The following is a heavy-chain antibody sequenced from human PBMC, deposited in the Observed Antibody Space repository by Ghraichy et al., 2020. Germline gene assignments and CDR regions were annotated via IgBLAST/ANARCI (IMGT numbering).Heavy chain of an antibody. J-gene: IGHJ2*01. CDR3: ARGVEDYGGNSYWYFDL. CDR2: IYHRGST. D-gene: IGHD4-23*01. CDR1: GGSISTTNW. V-gene: IGHV4-4*02. Sequence: SETLSLTCAVSGGSISTTNWWNWVRQPPGKGLEWIGEIYHRGSTNYNPSLKSRVTISVDKSKNQFSLRLSSVTAADTAVYYCARGVEDYGGNSYWYFDLWGRGTLVTVSS.